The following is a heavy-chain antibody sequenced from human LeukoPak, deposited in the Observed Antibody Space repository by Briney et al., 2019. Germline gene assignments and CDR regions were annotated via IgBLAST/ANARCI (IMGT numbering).Heavy chain of an antibody. Sequence: SVKVSCKASGGTFSSYAISWVRQAPGQGLEWMGGIIPIFGTANYAQKFQGRVTITTDESTSTAYMELSSLRSEDTAVYYCARGAYCSGGSCYPWYFDYWGQGTLVTVSS. CDR1: GGTFSSYA. J-gene: IGHJ4*02. CDR3: ARGAYCSGGSCYPWYFDY. V-gene: IGHV1-69*05. CDR2: IIPIFGTA. D-gene: IGHD2-15*01.